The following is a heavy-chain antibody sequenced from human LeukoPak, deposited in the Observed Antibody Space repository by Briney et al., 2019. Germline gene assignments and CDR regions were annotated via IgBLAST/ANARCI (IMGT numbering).Heavy chain of an antibody. D-gene: IGHD3-10*01. V-gene: IGHV3-21*04. J-gene: IGHJ4*02. Sequence: GGSLRLSCAASGFTFSSYSMNWVRQAPGKGLEWVSSISSSSSYIYYADSVKGRFTISRDNAKNSLYLQMNSLRAEDTAIYYCAKKGYAGSGTYSYYFDYWGLGALVTVSS. CDR2: ISSSSSYI. CDR3: AKKGYAGSGTYSYYFDY. CDR1: GFTFSSYS.